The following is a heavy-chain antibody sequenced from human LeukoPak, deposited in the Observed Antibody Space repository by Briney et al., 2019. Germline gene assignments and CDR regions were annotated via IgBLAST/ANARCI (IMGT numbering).Heavy chain of an antibody. J-gene: IGHJ4*02. V-gene: IGHV4-38-2*01. CDR3: ARDMPGMAVAGNGRVFGFDY. CDR2: IYHSGST. Sequence: PSETLSLTCAVSGYSISSGYYWGWIRQPPGKGLEWIGSIYHSGSTYYNPSLKSRVTISVDTSKNQFSLKLSSVTAADTAVYYCARDMPGMAVAGNGRVFGFDYWGQGTLVTVSS. CDR1: GYSISSGYY. D-gene: IGHD6-19*01.